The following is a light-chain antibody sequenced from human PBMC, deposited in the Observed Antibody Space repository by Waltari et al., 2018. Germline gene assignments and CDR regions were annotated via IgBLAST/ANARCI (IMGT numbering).Light chain of an antibody. Sequence: EIVLTQSPATLSLSPGERATLSFRASQSVSSYLAWYQQKPGQAPRLLIYAASNRATGIPARFSGSGSGTDFTLTISSLEPEDFAVYYCQQRSNWPPTTFGQGTKVEIK. CDR2: AAS. CDR3: QQRSNWPPTT. V-gene: IGKV3-11*01. CDR1: QSVSSY. J-gene: IGKJ1*01.